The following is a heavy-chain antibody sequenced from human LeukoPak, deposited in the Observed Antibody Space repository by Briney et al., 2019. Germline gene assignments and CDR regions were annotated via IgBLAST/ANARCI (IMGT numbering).Heavy chain of an antibody. Sequence: PSETLSLTCTVSGYSISSGYYWGWIRQPPGKGLEWIGSIYHSGSTYYNPSLKSRVTISVDNSKNQFSLKMSSMTAADTAVYYCARAGWYTLDNWGQGTLVTVSS. CDR3: ARAGWYTLDN. V-gene: IGHV4-38-2*02. CDR1: GYSISSGYY. D-gene: IGHD2-15*01. CDR2: IYHSGST. J-gene: IGHJ4*02.